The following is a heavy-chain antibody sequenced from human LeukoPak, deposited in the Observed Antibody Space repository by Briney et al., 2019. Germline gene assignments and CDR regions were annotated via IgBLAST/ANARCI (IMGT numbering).Heavy chain of an antibody. Sequence: PSETLSLTCTVSGGSIGSYYWSWIRQPPGKGLEWIGYIYYSGSTNYNPSLKSRVTISVDTSKNQFSLKLSSVTAADTAVYYCARAAVAGTVDYWGQGTLVTVSS. CDR3: ARAAVAGTVDY. CDR2: IYYSGST. D-gene: IGHD6-19*01. J-gene: IGHJ4*02. V-gene: IGHV4-59*01. CDR1: GGSIGSYY.